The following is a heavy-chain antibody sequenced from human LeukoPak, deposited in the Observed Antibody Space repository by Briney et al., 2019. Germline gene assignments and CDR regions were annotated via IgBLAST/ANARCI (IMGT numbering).Heavy chain of an antibody. D-gene: IGHD3-16*01. Sequence: PGGSLRLSCAASGFTFSSYGMHWVRQAPGKGLEWVAVISYDGSNKYYADSVKGRFTISRDNSKNTLYLQMNSLRAEDTAVYYCAKDRGDLTDYVWGELDYWGQGTLVTVSS. CDR1: GFTFSSYG. CDR2: ISYDGSNK. CDR3: AKDRGDLTDYVWGELDY. V-gene: IGHV3-30*18. J-gene: IGHJ4*02.